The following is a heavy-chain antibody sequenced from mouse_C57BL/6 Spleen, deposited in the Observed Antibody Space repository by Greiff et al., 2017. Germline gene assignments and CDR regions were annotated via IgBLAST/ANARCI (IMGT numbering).Heavy chain of an antibody. CDR2: IYPRSGNT. V-gene: IGHV1-81*01. Sequence: QVQLKESGAELARPGASVKLSCKASGYTFTSYGISWVKQRTGQGLEWIGEIYPRSGNTYYNEKFKGKATLTADKSSSTAYMELRSLTSEDSAVYVCARTTYDGYYWYFDVWGTGTTVTVSS. J-gene: IGHJ1*03. CDR3: ARTTYDGYYWYFDV. D-gene: IGHD2-3*01. CDR1: GYTFTSYG.